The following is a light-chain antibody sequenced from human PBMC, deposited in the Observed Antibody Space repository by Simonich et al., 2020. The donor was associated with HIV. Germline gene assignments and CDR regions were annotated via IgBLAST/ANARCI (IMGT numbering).Light chain of an antibody. Sequence: DIVMTQSPDSLAVSLGERATINCKSRQSVLYSSNTKNYLAWYQQKQGQPPKLLIYCESTREYGVPDRFSGSGSGTEFTLTISRLQAEDVAVYYCQQYYSTHRTFGQGTKLEIK. CDR3: QQYYSTHRT. CDR2: CES. CDR1: QSVLYSSNTKNY. V-gene: IGKV4-1*01. J-gene: IGKJ1*01.